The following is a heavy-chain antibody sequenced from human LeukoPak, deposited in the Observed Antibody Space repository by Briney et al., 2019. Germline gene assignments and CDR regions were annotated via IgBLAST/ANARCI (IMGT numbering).Heavy chain of an antibody. V-gene: IGHV3-30*02. D-gene: IGHD3-10*01. Sequence: PGGSLRLSCAASGFIFSDYGMHWVRQAPGKGLEWVAFIRYDGSDKYYAGSVKGRFTNSRDDSKNTLYLQMNSLRPEDTAVYYCAKLYGSGTSYHPLDYWGQGTLVTVSS. CDR1: GFIFSDYG. CDR2: IRYDGSDK. J-gene: IGHJ4*02. CDR3: AKLYGSGTSYHPLDY.